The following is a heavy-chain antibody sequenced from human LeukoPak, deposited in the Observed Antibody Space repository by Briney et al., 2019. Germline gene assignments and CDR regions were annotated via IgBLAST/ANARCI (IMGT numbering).Heavy chain of an antibody. Sequence: SETLSLTCTVSGGSISSNYWSWIRQPPGKRLEWIGYIYYSGSTIYNPSLKSRVTISVDTSKNQFSLKLNSVTAADTAVYYCARGGGGSRTSRYQFDYWGQGTLVTVSS. CDR2: IYYSGST. CDR1: GGSISSNY. J-gene: IGHJ4*02. CDR3: ARGGGGSRTSRYQFDY. V-gene: IGHV4-59*01. D-gene: IGHD5-24*01.